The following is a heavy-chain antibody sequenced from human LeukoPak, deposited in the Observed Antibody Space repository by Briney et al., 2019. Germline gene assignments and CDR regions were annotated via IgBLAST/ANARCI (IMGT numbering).Heavy chain of an antibody. CDR2: INPSGGST. CDR3: ARGYYYDSSGYSTLFDY. J-gene: IGHJ4*02. CDR1: GYTFTSYY. D-gene: IGHD3-22*01. V-gene: IGHV1-46*01. Sequence: ASVKVSCKASGYTFTSYYMHWVRQAPGQGLEWMGIINPSGGSTSYALKFQGRVTMTRDMSTSTVYMELSSLRSEDTAVYYCARGYYYDSSGYSTLFDYWGQGTLVTVSS.